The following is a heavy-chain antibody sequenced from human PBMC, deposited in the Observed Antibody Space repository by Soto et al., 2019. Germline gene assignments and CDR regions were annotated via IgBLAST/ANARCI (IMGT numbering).Heavy chain of an antibody. J-gene: IGHJ3*02. CDR1: GYTFTSYG. CDR2: ISAYNGNT. CDR3: ARGRWDDSSGYDAFDI. D-gene: IGHD3-22*01. Sequence: ASVKVSCKASGYTFTSYGISWVRQAPGQGLEWMGWISAYNGNTNYAQKLQGRVTMTTDTSTSTAYMELRSLRSDDAAVYYCARGRWDDSSGYDAFDIWGQGTMVTVSS. V-gene: IGHV1-18*04.